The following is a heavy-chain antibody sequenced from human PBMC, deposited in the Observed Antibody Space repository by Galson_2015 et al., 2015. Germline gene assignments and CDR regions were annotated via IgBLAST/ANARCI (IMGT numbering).Heavy chain of an antibody. D-gene: IGHD1-26*01. V-gene: IGHV3-74*01. CDR3: ARVDGGYSESFDY. J-gene: IGHJ4*02. CDR2: INSDGTTT. CDR1: GFTFSSYW. Sequence: LRLSCAASGFTFSSYWMHWVRQAPGKGLVWVSRINSDGTTTSYADSVKGRFTISRDNAKNTLYLLMNSLRAEDTAVYYCARVDGGYSESFDYWGQGTLVTVSS.